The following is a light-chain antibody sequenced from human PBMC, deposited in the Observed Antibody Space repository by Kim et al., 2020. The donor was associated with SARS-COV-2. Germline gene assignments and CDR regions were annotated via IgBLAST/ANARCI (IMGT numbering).Light chain of an antibody. Sequence: DIVMTQSPLSLPVTPGEPASISCRSSQSLLHSDGYNYLDWYLQKPGQSPQLLIYLGSNRSSGVPDRFSGSGSGTDFTLKISRVEAEDVAVYYCMQDLKTPITFGQGTRLEIK. CDR2: LGS. V-gene: IGKV2-28*01. CDR3: MQDLKTPIT. J-gene: IGKJ5*01. CDR1: QSLLHSDGYNY.